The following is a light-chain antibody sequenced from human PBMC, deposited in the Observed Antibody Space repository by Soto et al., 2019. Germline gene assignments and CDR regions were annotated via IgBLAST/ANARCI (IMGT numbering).Light chain of an antibody. CDR3: HQRYNWPRVT. V-gene: IGKV3-11*01. CDR2: DVS. Sequence: EMVLTQSPATLSLSPGERFTLSVGASQSVSNSLAWYQQKPGQPPRLLIYDVSNRATGIPARFSGSGSGTDFTLTITSLEPEDFAVYFCHQRYNWPRVTFGQGTRLEIK. J-gene: IGKJ5*01. CDR1: QSVSNS.